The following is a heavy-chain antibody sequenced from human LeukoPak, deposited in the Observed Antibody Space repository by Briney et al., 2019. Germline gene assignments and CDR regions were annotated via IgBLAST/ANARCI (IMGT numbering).Heavy chain of an antibody. D-gene: IGHD1-26*01. J-gene: IGHJ4*02. CDR3: ARATVGGLAY. Sequence: SETLSPTCTVSGASLSTYYWSWIRQPPGKGLEWIGYISYSGSTNYNPPLKSRVTISVDTSKNQFSLNLSSVTAADTAIYYCARATVGGLAYWGQGTLVTVSS. CDR1: GASLSTYY. CDR2: ISYSGST. V-gene: IGHV4-59*01.